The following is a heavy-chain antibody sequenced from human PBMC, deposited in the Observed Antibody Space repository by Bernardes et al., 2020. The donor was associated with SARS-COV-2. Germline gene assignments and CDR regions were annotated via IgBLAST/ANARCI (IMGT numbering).Heavy chain of an antibody. Sequence: LSLTCAVSGYSISSGYYWGWIRQPPGTGLEWIGSIYHSGSTYYNPSLNSRVTISVDTSKNQFSLKLSSVTAADTAVYYCARESITIFGVDYWYFDLWGRGTLVTVSS. CDR1: GYSISSGYY. CDR3: ARESITIFGVDYWYFDL. V-gene: IGHV4-38-2*02. CDR2: IYHSGST. J-gene: IGHJ2*01. D-gene: IGHD3-3*01.